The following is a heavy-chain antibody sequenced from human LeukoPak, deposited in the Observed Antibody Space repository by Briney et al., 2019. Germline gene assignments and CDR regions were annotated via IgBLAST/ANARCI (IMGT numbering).Heavy chain of an antibody. CDR1: GFSFRDYA. V-gene: IGHV3-23*01. D-gene: IGHD1-14*01. CDR3: AKDLEITITGWCDG. CDR2: ISGSGGST. Sequence: GGSFRLSCAASGFSFRDYAMHWVRQPPGKGLEWVSGISGSGGSTFYPDSVKGRFTISRDNSRNTVYLEVNSLRAEDTAVYYCAKDLEITITGWCDGWGQGNLITVSS. J-gene: IGHJ5*02.